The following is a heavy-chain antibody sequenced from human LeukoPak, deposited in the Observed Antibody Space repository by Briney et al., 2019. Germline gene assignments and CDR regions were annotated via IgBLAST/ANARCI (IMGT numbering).Heavy chain of an antibody. Sequence: PGGSLRLSCAASGFTFSDYYMSWVRQAPGKGLEWVSAISGSGGSTYYADSVKGRFTISRDNSKNTLYLQMNSLRAEDTAVYYCARGAASTGYDPYFDYWGQGALVTVSS. J-gene: IGHJ4*02. CDR1: GFTFSDYY. D-gene: IGHD5-12*01. CDR2: ISGSGGST. CDR3: ARGAASTGYDPYFDY. V-gene: IGHV3-23*01.